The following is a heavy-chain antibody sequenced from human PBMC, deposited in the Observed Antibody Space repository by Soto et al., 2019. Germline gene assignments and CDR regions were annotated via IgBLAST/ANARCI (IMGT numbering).Heavy chain of an antibody. V-gene: IGHV3-64D*06. CDR2: ISSQGGST. D-gene: IGHD3-22*01. Sequence: GGSLRLSCSPSGFTFTSYAMHWVRQAPGKGLEYVSGISSQGGSTYYADSVKGRFIISRDNSKNTLFLQMTSLRPEDTAVYYCVKDPYYYSSRGPFRYCGQGTLVTLSS. J-gene: IGHJ4*02. CDR1: GFTFTSYA. CDR3: VKDPYYYSSRGPFRY.